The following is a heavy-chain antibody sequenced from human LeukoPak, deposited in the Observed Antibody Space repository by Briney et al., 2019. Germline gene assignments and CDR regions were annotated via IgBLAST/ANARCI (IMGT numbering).Heavy chain of an antibody. CDR1: GFTFSSYA. J-gene: IGHJ4*02. D-gene: IGHD1-26*01. Sequence: QTGGSLRLSCAAPGFTFSSYARSWVRQAPGKGLEWVSAISGSGGSTYYADSVKGRFTISRDNSKNTLYLQMNSLRAVDTAVYYYAKDGPWRELLGYWGQGTLVTVSS. CDR2: ISGSGGST. V-gene: IGHV3-23*01. CDR3: AKDGPWRELLGY.